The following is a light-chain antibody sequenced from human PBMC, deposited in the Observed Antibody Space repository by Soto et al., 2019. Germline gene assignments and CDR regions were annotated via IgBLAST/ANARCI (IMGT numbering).Light chain of an antibody. CDR1: QSVSSN. J-gene: IGKJ1*01. V-gene: IGKV3-15*01. CDR3: QQYNNWAET. CDR2: DAS. Sequence: EIVMTQSPATLSVSPGERATLSCRASQSVSSNLAWYQQKVGQAPRVLIYDASTRATGIPGRLSGSVSRTDFTLTNTSLHFEDFAVYYCQQYNNWAETFGQGTKV.